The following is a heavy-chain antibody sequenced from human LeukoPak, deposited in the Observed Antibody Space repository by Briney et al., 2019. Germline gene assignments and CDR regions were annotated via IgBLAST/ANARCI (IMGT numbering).Heavy chain of an antibody. CDR2: INPNSGGT. Sequence: ASVKVSCKASGGTFSSYAISWVRQAPGQGLEWMGWINPNSGGTNYAQKFQGRVTMTRDTSISTAYMELSRLRSDDTAVYYCARVLGSSGYDAFDIWGQGTMVTVSS. CDR3: ARVLGSSGYDAFDI. V-gene: IGHV1-2*02. D-gene: IGHD6-6*01. J-gene: IGHJ3*02. CDR1: GGTFSSYA.